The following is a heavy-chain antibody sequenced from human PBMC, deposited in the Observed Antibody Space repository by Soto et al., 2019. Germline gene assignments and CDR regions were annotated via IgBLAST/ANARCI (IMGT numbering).Heavy chain of an antibody. CDR3: ARARIVVVPAAQYNWFDP. CDR1: GGSISSYY. J-gene: IGHJ5*02. V-gene: IGHV4-59*01. D-gene: IGHD2-2*01. Sequence: KPSETLSLTCTVSGGSISSYYWSWIRQPPGKGLEWIGYIYYSGSTNYNPSLKSRVTISVDTSKNQFSLKLSSVTAADTAVYYCARARIVVVPAAQYNWFDPWGQGTLVTVPQ. CDR2: IYYSGST.